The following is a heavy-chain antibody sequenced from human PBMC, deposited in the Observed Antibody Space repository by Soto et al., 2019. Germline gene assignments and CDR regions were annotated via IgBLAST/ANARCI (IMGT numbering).Heavy chain of an antibody. V-gene: IGHV3-74*01. CDR2: ISNDGSIT. CDR3: AKDLTWNQADY. D-gene: IGHD1-1*01. CDR1: GFIFSNYW. Sequence: GGSLRLSCEASGFIFSNYWMHWVRQTPGTGLVWVSRISNDGSITNYADSVKGRFTISRDNAKNTLYLQMNSLRAEDTAVYYCAKDLTWNQADYWGQGALVTVS. J-gene: IGHJ4*02.